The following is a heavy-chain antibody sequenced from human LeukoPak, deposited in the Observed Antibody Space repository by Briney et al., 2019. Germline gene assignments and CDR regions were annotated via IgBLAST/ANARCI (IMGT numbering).Heavy chain of an antibody. J-gene: IGHJ4*02. Sequence: PGGSLRLSCAASGFRLTGFWMSWVRQAPGKGPEWVANINQESTETYYVDSVRGRFTISRDNAKNSLSLQMNSLRVEDTAVYYCAREVDRSFGNWGQGNLVTVSS. V-gene: IGHV3-7*01. CDR3: AREVDRSFGN. D-gene: IGHD2-15*01. CDR2: INQESTET. CDR1: GFRLTGFW.